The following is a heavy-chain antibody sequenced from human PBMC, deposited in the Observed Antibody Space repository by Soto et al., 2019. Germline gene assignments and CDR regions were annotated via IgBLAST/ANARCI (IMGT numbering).Heavy chain of an antibody. J-gene: IGHJ6*02. CDR1: GYSFTSYW. Sequence: GESLKISCKGSGYSFTSYWIGWVRQMPGKGLEWMGIIYPGDSDTRYSPSFQGQVTISADKSISTAYLKWSSLKASDTAMYYCAAYPEGGGSSSSNYGMDVWGQGTTVTVSS. D-gene: IGHD2-15*01. V-gene: IGHV5-51*01. CDR3: AAYPEGGGSSSSNYGMDV. CDR2: IYPGDSDT.